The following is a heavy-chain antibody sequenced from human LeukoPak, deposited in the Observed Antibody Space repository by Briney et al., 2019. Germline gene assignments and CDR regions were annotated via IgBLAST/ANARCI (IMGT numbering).Heavy chain of an antibody. Sequence: PSETLSLTCTVSSGSISSYYWSWIRQPAGKGLEWIGRIYTSGSTNYNPSLKSRVTMSVDTSKNQFSLKLSSVTAADTAVYYCARLVGSSSTYYYYYYMDVWGKGTTVTVSS. J-gene: IGHJ6*03. CDR2: IYTSGST. CDR3: ARLVGSSSTYYYYYYMDV. D-gene: IGHD6-13*01. CDR1: SGSISSYY. V-gene: IGHV4-4*07.